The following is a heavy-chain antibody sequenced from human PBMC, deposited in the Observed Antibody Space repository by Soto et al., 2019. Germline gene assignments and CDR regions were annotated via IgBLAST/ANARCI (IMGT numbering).Heavy chain of an antibody. CDR2: ISSSSSYI. V-gene: IGHV3-21*01. J-gene: IGHJ4*02. CDR1: GFTFSSYS. CDR3: ARDPTLYGDYRYYFDY. Sequence: EVQLVESGGGLVKPGGSLRLSCAASGFTFSSYSMNWVRQAPGKGLEWVSSISSSSSYIYYADSVKCRFTISRDNAKNSLYLQMNSLRAEDTAVYYCARDPTLYGDYRYYFDYWGQGTLVTVSS. D-gene: IGHD4-17*01.